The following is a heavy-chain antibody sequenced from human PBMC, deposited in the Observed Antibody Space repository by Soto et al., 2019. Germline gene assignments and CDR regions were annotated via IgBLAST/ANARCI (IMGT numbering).Heavy chain of an antibody. CDR1: GGSISSSSYY. CDR3: ARHHHSSSWSQKEGWFDP. CDR2: IYYSGST. D-gene: IGHD6-13*01. V-gene: IGHV4-39*01. Sequence: ASETLSLTCTVSGGSISSSSYYWGWIRQPPGKGLEWIGSIYYSGSTYYNPSLKSRVTISVDTSKNQFSLKLSSVTAADTAVYYCARHHHSSSWSQKEGWFDPWGQGTLVTVSS. J-gene: IGHJ5*02.